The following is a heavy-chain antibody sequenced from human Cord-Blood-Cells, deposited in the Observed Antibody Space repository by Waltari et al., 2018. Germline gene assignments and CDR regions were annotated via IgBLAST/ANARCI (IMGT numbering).Heavy chain of an antibody. Sequence: QVQLVESGGGVVQPGGSLRLSCAASGFTFSSYGMHWVRQAPGKVLEWVAFIRYDGMNKYYADSVRGRFTISRDNSKNTLYLQMNSLRAEDTAVYYCAKGLQYYYGMDVWGQGTTVTVSS. CDR1: GFTFSSYG. CDR3: AKGLQYYYGMDV. CDR2: IRYDGMNK. J-gene: IGHJ6*02. V-gene: IGHV3-30*02.